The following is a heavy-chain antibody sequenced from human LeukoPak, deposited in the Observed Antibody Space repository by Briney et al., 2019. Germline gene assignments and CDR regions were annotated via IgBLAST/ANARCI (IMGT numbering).Heavy chain of an antibody. CDR2: IYYSGST. J-gene: IGHJ6*03. D-gene: IGHD4-11*01. CDR3: ARETVTPGSYYYYYMDV. CDR1: GGSISSYY. V-gene: IGHV4-59*01. Sequence: SETLSLTCTVSGGSISSYYWSCIRQPPGKGLEWIGYIYYSGSTNYNPSLKSRVTISVDTSKNQFSLKLSSVTAADTAVYYCARETVTPGSYYYYYMDVWGKGTTVTVSS.